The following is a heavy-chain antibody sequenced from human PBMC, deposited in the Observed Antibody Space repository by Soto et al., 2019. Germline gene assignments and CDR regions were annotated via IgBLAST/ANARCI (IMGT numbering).Heavy chain of an antibody. V-gene: IGHV4-39*01. CDR2: IYYSGST. CDR3: ARQEGWFDHYYYYGMDV. J-gene: IGHJ6*02. CDR1: GGSISSSRYY. D-gene: IGHD3-10*01. Sequence: QLQLQESGPGLVKPSETLSLICTVSGGSISSSRYYWGWIRQPPGKRLEWIGSIYYSGSTSYNRSLKNRLTISVDTSKNQCYLKLGSVTAADTAVYYCARQEGWFDHYYYYGMDVWGQGTTVTVSS.